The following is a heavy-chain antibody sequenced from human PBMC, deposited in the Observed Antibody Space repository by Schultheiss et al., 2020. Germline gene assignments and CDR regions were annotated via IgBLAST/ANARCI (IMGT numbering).Heavy chain of an antibody. CDR2: ISGSGGST. CDR3: VRVKDGGAFDV. D-gene: IGHD2-15*01. Sequence: GGSLRLSCSASGFTFSSYAMHWVRQAPGKGLEYVSAISGSGGSTYYADSVKGRFTISRDNSKNTLYLQMNSLRAEDTAVYYCVRVKDGGAFDVWGQGTMVTVSS. CDR1: GFTFSSYA. V-gene: IGHV3-64*04. J-gene: IGHJ3*01.